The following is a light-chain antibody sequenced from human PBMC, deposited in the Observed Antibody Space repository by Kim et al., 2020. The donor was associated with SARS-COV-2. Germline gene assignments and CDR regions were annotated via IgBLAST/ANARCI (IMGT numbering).Light chain of an antibody. V-gene: IGLV2-11*03. Sequence: GQSISISCSGTSNDVGGYNYVSWYQIHPGKAPKLIIFDVRERPSGVPDRFSGSKSGNTASLTISGLQTEDEADYYCCSYTTTYTLLFGGGTRLTVL. J-gene: IGLJ3*02. CDR2: DVR. CDR1: SNDVGGYNY. CDR3: CSYTTTYTLL.